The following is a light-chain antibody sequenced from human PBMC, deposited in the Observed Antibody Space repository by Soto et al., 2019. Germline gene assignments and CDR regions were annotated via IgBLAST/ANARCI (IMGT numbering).Light chain of an antibody. CDR3: QQYNSYSYT. V-gene: IGKV1-5*01. J-gene: IGKJ2*01. CDR2: DVS. CDR1: QSISSW. Sequence: DIQMTQSPSTLSASVGDRVTITCRASQSISSWLAWYQQKPGKAPKLLIYDVSSLESGVPSRFSGSGSGTEFTLTISSLQPDDFATYYCQQYNSYSYTFGQGTKVDI.